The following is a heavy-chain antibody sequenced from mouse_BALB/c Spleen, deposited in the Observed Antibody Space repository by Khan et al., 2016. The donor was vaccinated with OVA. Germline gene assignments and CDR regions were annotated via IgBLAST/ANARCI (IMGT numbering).Heavy chain of an antibody. CDR3: ARGTCDY. J-gene: IGHJ3*01. CDR2: IDPFNTGT. D-gene: IGHD3-3*01. CDR1: GYSFTTYY. V-gene: IGHV1S135*01. Sequence: VQLQQSGPELMKPGASVNISCKASGYSFTTYYIHWVKQSRGKSLEWIGYIDPFNTGTDYNQKFKGQATLTVDKSSNTAYMHLSSLTSEDSAVYYCARGTCDYWGQGTLVTVSA.